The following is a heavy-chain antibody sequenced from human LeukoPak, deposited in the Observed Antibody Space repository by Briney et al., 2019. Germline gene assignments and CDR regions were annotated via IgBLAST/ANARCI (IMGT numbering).Heavy chain of an antibody. CDR1: GFTFSSYG. CDR2: ISSSGSTI. J-gene: IGHJ6*04. CDR3: AELGITMIGGV. V-gene: IGHV3-48*04. Sequence: GTPRLSCAVSGFTFSSYGMSWVRQAPGKGLEWVSYISSSGSTIYYADSVKGRFTISRDNAKNSLYLQMNSLRAEDTAVYYCAELGITMIGGVWGKGTTVTISS. D-gene: IGHD3-10*02.